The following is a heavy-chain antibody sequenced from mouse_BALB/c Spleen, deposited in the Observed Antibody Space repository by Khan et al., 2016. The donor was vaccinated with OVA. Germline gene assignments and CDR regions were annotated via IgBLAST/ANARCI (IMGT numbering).Heavy chain of an antibody. J-gene: IGHJ3*01. CDR3: ARTGYGGFAY. V-gene: IGHV5-4*02. CDR1: GFTFSDYY. D-gene: IGHD1-1*02. Sequence: EVELVESGGGLVKPGGSLKLSCAASGFTFSDYYMYWVRQTPEKRLEWVATISDGGSYTYYLDSVKGRFTMSRDNAKNNLYLQMSSRKSEDTAMYYCARTGYGGFAYWGLGALVTVSA. CDR2: ISDGGSYT.